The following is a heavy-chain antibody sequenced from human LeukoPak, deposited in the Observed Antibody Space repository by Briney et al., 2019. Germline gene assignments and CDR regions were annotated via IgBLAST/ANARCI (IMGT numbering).Heavy chain of an antibody. CDR2: ISGSGGRT. CDR1: GFTFSSYA. Sequence: GGSLRLSCAASGFTFSSYAMSWLRQAPGKGLEWVSAISGSGGRTYYADSVRGRFTISRDNPKNTLYLQMNSLRAEDTAVYYCARSRGYSYGYVDYWGQGTLVTVSS. V-gene: IGHV3-23*01. D-gene: IGHD5-18*01. J-gene: IGHJ4*02. CDR3: ARSRGYSYGYVDY.